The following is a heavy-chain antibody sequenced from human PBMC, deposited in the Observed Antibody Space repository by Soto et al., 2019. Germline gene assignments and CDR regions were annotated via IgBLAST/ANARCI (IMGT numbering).Heavy chain of an antibody. D-gene: IGHD6-19*01. CDR2: LSGSGTST. J-gene: IGHJ4*02. CDR3: AKATTNGGWFNPFDY. Sequence: XGSLKLSCSASGFSFVNYAMDWVRQAPGKGLEWVSGLSGSGTSTYYADSVKGRFTISRDNSRDTLFLQMNSLTADDTAVYYCAKATTNGGWFNPFDYWGQGALVTVSS. V-gene: IGHV3-23*01. CDR1: GFSFVNYA.